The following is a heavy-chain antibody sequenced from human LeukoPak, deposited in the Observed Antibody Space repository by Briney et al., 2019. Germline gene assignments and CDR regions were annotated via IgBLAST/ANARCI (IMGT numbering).Heavy chain of an antibody. CDR2: IYASGST. CDR1: GGSISSGSYY. D-gene: IGHD3-22*01. CDR3: ARGYDPSRDAFDI. Sequence: PSETLSLTCTVSGGSISSGSYYWSWIRQPAGKGLEWIGRIYASGSTNYNPSLKSRVTISVDMSKSQFSLKLSSVTAADTAVYYCARGYDPSRDAFDIWAQGTMVTVSS. V-gene: IGHV4-61*02. J-gene: IGHJ3*02.